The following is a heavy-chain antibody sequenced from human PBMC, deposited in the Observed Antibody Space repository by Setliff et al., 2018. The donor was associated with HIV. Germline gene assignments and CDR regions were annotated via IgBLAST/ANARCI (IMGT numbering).Heavy chain of an antibody. CDR1: GGSFSGFY. V-gene: IGHV4-34*01. CDR2: INHSGST. Sequence: KSSETLSLTCAVYGGSFSGFYWNWIRQPPGKGLEWIGEINHSGSTNYNPSLKSRVTISVDTSKNQFSLRLSSVIAADTAVYYCARGPPGSSIGWYVGYWGQGTLVTVS. CDR3: ARGPPGSSIGWYVGY. J-gene: IGHJ4*02. D-gene: IGHD6-19*01.